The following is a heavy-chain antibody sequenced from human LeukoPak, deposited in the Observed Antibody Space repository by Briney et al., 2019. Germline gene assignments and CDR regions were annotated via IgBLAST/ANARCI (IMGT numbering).Heavy chain of an antibody. Sequence: SETLSLTCSVSGDSISGYYWSWIRQPPGKGLEWIAYIHNSGNSNYNPSLKSRVTISADTSKNQFSLKLSSVTAADTAVYHCARHSGWIAAAQYYFDYWGQGTLVTVSS. D-gene: IGHD6-6*01. CDR3: ARHSGWIAAAQYYFDY. V-gene: IGHV4-59*01. CDR1: GDSISGYY. CDR2: IHNSGNS. J-gene: IGHJ4*02.